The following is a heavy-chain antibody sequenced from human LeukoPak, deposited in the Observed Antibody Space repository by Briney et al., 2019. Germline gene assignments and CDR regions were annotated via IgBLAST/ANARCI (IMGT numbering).Heavy chain of an antibody. CDR3: ARDRPIYCSSTSCYGNVWFDP. D-gene: IGHD2-2*01. Sequence: ASVKVSCKASGYAFTGYYMHWVRQAPGQGLEWMGRINPNSGGTNYAQKFQGRVTMTRDTSISTAYMELSRLRSDDTAVYYCARDRPIYCSSTSCYGNVWFDPWGQGTLVTVSS. CDR2: INPNSGGT. J-gene: IGHJ5*02. V-gene: IGHV1-2*06. CDR1: GYAFTGYY.